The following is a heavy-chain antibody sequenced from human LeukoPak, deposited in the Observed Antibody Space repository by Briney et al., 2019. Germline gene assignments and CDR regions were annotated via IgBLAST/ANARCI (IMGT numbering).Heavy chain of an antibody. J-gene: IGHJ4*02. V-gene: IGHV4-59*12. CDR3: ARMFGGDYFDY. CDR1: GGSISTYY. CDR2: SHYSGST. D-gene: IGHD3-16*01. Sequence: SETLSPTCTVSGGSISTYYWTWIRQPPGKGLEWIGFSHYSGSTNYNPSLKSRVTISVDTSKNQFSLKLSSVTAADTAVYYCARMFGGDYFDYWGQGTLVTVSS.